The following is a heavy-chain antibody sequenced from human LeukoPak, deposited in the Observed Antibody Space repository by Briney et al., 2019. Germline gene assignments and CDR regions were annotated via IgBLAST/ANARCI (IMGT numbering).Heavy chain of an antibody. V-gene: IGHV4-39*01. CDR3: ASQRSLYYGSGFQSYFQH. CDR1: GGSISSSSYY. Sequence: SETLSLTCTVSGGSISSSSYYWGWIRQPPGKGLEWIGSIYYSGSTYYNPSLKSRVTISVDTSKNQFSLKLSSVTAADTAVYYCASQRSLYYGSGFQSYFQHWGQGTLVTVSS. J-gene: IGHJ1*01. D-gene: IGHD3-10*01. CDR2: IYYSGST.